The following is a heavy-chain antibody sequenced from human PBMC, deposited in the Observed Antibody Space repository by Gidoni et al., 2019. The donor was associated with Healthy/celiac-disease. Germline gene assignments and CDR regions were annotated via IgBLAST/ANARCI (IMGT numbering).Heavy chain of an antibody. CDR2: ISYDGSNK. D-gene: IGHD3-22*01. CDR3: AKDPYYYDSSGYYDY. CDR1: GFPFSSYG. Sequence: QVQLVESGGGLAQPGRSLRLPCAASGFPFSSYGMHWVRQAPGKGLEGVAVISYDGSNKYYADAVKGRFTISRDNSKNTLYLQMNSLRAEDTAVYYCAKDPYYYDSSGYYDYWGQGTLVTVSS. J-gene: IGHJ4*02. V-gene: IGHV3-30*18.